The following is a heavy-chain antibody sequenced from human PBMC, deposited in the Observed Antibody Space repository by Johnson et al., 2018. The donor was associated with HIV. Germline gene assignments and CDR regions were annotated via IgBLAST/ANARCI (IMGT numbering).Heavy chain of an antibody. CDR2: ISYAGRNK. Sequence: QMLLVESGGGVVQPGRSLRLSCAASGFTFSSYAMHWVRQAQGKGLEWVAVISYAGRNKYYADSVKGRFTISRDNSKNTLYLQMNRLSAEETAVYYCARMTTTVSHHDGFDIWGQGTMVTVSS. V-gene: IGHV3-30*14. J-gene: IGHJ3*02. CDR1: GFTFSSYA. CDR3: ARMTTTVSHHDGFDI. D-gene: IGHD4-17*01.